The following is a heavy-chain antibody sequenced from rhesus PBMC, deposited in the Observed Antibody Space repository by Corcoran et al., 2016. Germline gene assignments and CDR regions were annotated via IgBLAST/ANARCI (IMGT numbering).Heavy chain of an antibody. D-gene: IGHD1-44*01. CDR3: TRGLYSGNYFDY. CDR2: IRSKSNNYET. J-gene: IGHJ4*01. V-gene: IGHV3-118*01. Sequence: EVQLVESGGGLVQPGGSLRLSCAASGCTFISSAIHWVRQASGKGLEWVGRIRSKSNNYETGYAASVKGRFTISRDDPKNTAYLKMNSLKTEDTAVYYCTRGLYSGNYFDYWGQGVLVTVSS. CDR1: GCTFISSA.